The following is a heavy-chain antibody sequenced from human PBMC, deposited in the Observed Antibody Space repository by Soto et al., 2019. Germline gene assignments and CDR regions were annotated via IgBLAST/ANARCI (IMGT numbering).Heavy chain of an antibody. D-gene: IGHD5-18*01. CDR2: IYYSGST. J-gene: IGHJ4*02. CDR3: ARHSALGYSYGTFDY. V-gene: IGHV4-59*08. CDR1: GGSISSYC. Sequence: SETLSLTCTVSGGSISSYCWSWIRQPPGKGLEWIGYIYYSGSTNYNPSLKSRVTISVDTSKNQFSLKLSSVTAADTAVYYCARHSALGYSYGTFDYWGQGTLVTVSS.